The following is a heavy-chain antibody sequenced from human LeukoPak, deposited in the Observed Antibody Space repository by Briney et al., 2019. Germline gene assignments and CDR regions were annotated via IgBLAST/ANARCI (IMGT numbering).Heavy chain of an antibody. Sequence: SVKVSCKASGYTFTSYGISWVRQAPGQGLEWMGGIIPIFGTANYAQKFQGRVTITADESTNTAYMELSSLRSEDTAVYYCARHMWGSGSYYNPEDDEDYYYYYMDVWGKGTTVTVSS. CDR1: GYTFTSYG. D-gene: IGHD3-10*01. CDR2: IIPIFGTA. V-gene: IGHV1-69*13. CDR3: ARHMWGSGSYYNPEDDEDYYYYYMDV. J-gene: IGHJ6*03.